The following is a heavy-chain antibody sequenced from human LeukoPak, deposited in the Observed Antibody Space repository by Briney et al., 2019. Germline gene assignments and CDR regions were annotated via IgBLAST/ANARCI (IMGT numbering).Heavy chain of an antibody. J-gene: IGHJ3*02. D-gene: IGHD3-3*01. CDR1: GFTFISYS. CDR2: ISSSSSYI. V-gene: IGHV3-21*01. CDR3: ARDRYDFWSGYPLTRAFDI. Sequence: GGSLRLSCAASGFTFISYSMNWVRQAPGKGLEWVSSISSSSSYIYYADSVKGRFTISRDNAKNSLYLQMNSLRAEDTAVYYCARDRYDFWSGYPLTRAFDIWGQGTMVTVSS.